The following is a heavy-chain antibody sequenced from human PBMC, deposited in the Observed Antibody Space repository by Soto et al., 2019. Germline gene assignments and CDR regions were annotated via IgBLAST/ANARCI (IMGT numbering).Heavy chain of an antibody. Sequence: GGSLRLSCAASEFSFSSYVMSWVRQAPGKGLEWVSAISASGGHRYYAESVKGRFTISRDNSENTMYLQMHSLGVEDTAVYYCAKSHEALFVVASPVPFFDSWGQGTLVTVSS. CDR3: AKSHEALFVVASPVPFFDS. J-gene: IGHJ4*02. CDR1: EFSFSSYV. V-gene: IGHV3-23*01. D-gene: IGHD2-21*01. CDR2: ISASGGHR.